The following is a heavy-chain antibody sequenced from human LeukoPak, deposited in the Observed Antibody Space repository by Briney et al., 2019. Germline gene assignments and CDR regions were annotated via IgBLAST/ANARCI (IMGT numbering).Heavy chain of an antibody. D-gene: IGHD3-10*01. CDR3: ASRRSITSGDI. CDR1: GSSFTSYW. CDR2: IYPGDSDT. J-gene: IGHJ3*02. Sequence: GAALKICYEGAGSSFTSYWICWGRAMPGKGLEWMGIIYPGDSDTRYSPSFQGQVTISADKSISTAYLQWSSLKASDTAMYYCASRRSITSGDIWGQGTMVTVSS. V-gene: IGHV5-51*01.